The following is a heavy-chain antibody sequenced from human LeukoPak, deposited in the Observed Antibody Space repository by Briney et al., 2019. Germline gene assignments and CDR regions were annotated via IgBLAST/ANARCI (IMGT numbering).Heavy chain of an antibody. V-gene: IGHV3-30-3*01. CDR2: ISYDGSNE. D-gene: IGHD3-3*02. CDR3: ARGISGAFHAFDV. Sequence: GGSLRLSCSASGFIFKNYAIQWVRQAPDKGLEWVAVISYDGSNEYYADSVKGRFTISRDNPKNIVFLQMNSLRPEDAAVYYCARGISGAFHAFDVWGRGTLVTVSS. J-gene: IGHJ3*01. CDR1: GFIFKNYA.